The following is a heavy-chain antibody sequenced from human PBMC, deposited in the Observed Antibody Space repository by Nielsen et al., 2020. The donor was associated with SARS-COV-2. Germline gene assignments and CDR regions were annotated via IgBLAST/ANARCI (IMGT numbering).Heavy chain of an antibody. CDR2: INAGNGNT. CDR3: ARASNPKLLWFGELAL. V-gene: IGHV1-3*01. CDR1: GGTFSSYA. J-gene: IGHJ4*02. D-gene: IGHD3-10*01. Sequence: ASVRVSCKASGGTFSSYAMHWVRQAPGQRLEWMGWINAGNGNTKYSQKFQGRVTITRDTSASTAYMELSGLRSEDTAVYYCARASNPKLLWFGELALWGQGTLVTVSS.